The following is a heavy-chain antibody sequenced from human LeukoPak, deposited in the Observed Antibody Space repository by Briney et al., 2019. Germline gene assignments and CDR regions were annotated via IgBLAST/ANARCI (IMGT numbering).Heavy chain of an antibody. Sequence: AASVKVSCKASGGTFSSYAISWVRQAPGQGLEWMGGTIPIFGTANYAQKFQGRVTITADESTSTAYMELSSLRSEDTAVYYCARDTRSGYDLVYFDYWGQGTLVTVSS. CDR1: GGTFSSYA. CDR2: TIPIFGTA. J-gene: IGHJ4*02. CDR3: ARDTRSGYDLVYFDY. D-gene: IGHD5-12*01. V-gene: IGHV1-69*13.